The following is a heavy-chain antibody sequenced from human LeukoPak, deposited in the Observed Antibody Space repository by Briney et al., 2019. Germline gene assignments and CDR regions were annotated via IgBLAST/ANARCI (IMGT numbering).Heavy chain of an antibody. J-gene: IGHJ4*02. D-gene: IGHD6-19*01. V-gene: IGHV1-2*02. CDR1: GYTFTGYY. Sequence: ASVKVSCKASGYTFTGYYMHWVRQAPGQGLEWMGWINPNSGGTNYAQKFQGRVTMTRDTSISTAYMELSRLRSDDTAVYYCARGPPTIAVAGTGSGYWGQGTLVTVSS. CDR3: ARGPPTIAVAGTGSGY. CDR2: INPNSGGT.